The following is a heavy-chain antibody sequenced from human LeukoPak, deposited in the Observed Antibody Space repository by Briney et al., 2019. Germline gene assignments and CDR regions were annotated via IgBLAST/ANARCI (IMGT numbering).Heavy chain of an antibody. CDR1: GGSISSSSYY. Sequence: KPSETLSLTCTVSGGSISSSSYYWGWIRQPPGKGLEWIGSIYYSGSTYYNPSLKSRVTISVDTSKNQFSLKLSSVTAADTAVYYCARHPTLRGAMVRGVIGYWGQGTLVTVSS. CDR3: ARHPTLRGAMVRGVIGY. D-gene: IGHD3-10*01. CDR2: IYYSGST. J-gene: IGHJ4*02. V-gene: IGHV4-39*01.